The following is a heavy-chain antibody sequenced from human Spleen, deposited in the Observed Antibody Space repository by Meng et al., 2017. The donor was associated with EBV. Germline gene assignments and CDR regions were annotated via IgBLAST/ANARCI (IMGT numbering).Heavy chain of an antibody. D-gene: IGHD3-10*01. Sequence: QGKWVAPGSEVKNPGASCKVSCQTPGGTFRGDAVSWVRQAPGQGLEWMGGLIPMSDAPHYAQKFQDRVRITADESTSTHYMDLSGLRSEDTAVYYCASESGRGFTPDYWGQGTLVTVSS. CDR3: ASESGRGFTPDY. CDR1: GGTFRGDA. CDR2: LIPMSDAP. J-gene: IGHJ4*02. V-gene: IGHV1-69*01.